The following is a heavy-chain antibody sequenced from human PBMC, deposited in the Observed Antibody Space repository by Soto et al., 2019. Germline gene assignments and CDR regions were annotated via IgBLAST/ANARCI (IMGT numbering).Heavy chain of an antibody. Sequence: QVQLVQSGAEVKKPGASVKVSCKASGYTFTSYGISWVRQAPGQRLEWMGWISAYNGNTNYAQKLQGRVTMTTDTSTSTAYMELRSLRSDDTAVYYCARVGSYLYGSSWSYYFDYWGQGTLVTVSS. V-gene: IGHV1-18*01. CDR2: ISAYNGNT. J-gene: IGHJ4*02. CDR3: ARVGSYLYGSSWSYYFDY. D-gene: IGHD6-13*01. CDR1: GYTFTSYG.